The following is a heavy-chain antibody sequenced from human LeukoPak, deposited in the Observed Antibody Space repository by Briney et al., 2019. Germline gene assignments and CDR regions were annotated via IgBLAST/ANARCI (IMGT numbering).Heavy chain of an antibody. Sequence: ASVKVSCKASGYTFTGYYMHWVRQAPGQGLEWMGWINPNSGGTNYAQKFQGRVTMTRDTSISTAYMELSRLRSGDTAVYYCARDLDIVATATDYWGQGTLVTVSS. D-gene: IGHD5-12*01. CDR2: INPNSGGT. V-gene: IGHV1-2*02. CDR1: GYTFTGYY. CDR3: ARDLDIVATATDY. J-gene: IGHJ4*02.